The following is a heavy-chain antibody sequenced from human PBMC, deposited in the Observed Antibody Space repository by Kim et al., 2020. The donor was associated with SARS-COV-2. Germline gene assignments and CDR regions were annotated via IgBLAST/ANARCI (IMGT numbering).Heavy chain of an antibody. D-gene: IGHD3-22*01. J-gene: IGHJ4*02. CDR3: ARDGYYDSSGYYYFDY. CDR1: GGTFSSYA. Sequence: SVKVSCKASGGTFSSYAISWVRQAPGQGLEWMGGIIPIFGTANYAQKFQGRVTITADESTSTAYMELSSLRSEDTAVYYCARDGYYDSSGYYYFDYWGQGTLVTVYS. V-gene: IGHV1-69*13. CDR2: IIPIFGTA.